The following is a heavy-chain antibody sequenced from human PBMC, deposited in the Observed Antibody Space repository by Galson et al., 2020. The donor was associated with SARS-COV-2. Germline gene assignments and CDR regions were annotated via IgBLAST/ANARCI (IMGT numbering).Heavy chain of an antibody. CDR2: INWNGGST. CDR3: AREVEVSSGYFSSYYYYGMDV. CDR1: GFTFDDYG. V-gene: IGHV3-20*01. Sequence: GGSLRLSCAASGFTFDDYGMSWVRQAPGKGLEWVSGINWNGGSTGYADSVKGRFTISRDNAKNSLYLQMNSLRAEDTALYHCAREVEVSSGYFSSYYYYGMDVWGQGTTVTVSS. D-gene: IGHD3-22*01. J-gene: IGHJ6*02.